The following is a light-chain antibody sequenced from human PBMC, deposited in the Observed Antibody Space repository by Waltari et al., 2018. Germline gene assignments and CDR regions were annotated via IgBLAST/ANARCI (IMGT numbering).Light chain of an antibody. Sequence: QSALTQPASVSGSPGQSLCISCTGTSSDIGAYNFFPWYQQDPGKAPKVLIYEVTNRPSGVSDRFSGSKSGNTASLTISGLQAEDEGHYYCSSYVASSTLWVFGGGTKLTVL. CDR1: SSDIGAYNF. CDR3: SSYVASSTLWV. J-gene: IGLJ3*02. V-gene: IGLV2-14*01. CDR2: EVT.